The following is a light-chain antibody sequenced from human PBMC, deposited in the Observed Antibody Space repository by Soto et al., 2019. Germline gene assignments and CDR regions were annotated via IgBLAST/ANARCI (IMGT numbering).Light chain of an antibody. J-gene: IGKJ1*01. CDR1: QSVTSNY. V-gene: IGKV3-20*01. CDR2: GAS. Sequence: ETVLTQSPGTLSLSPGERATLFCRASQSVTSNYLAWYQQKPGLAPRLLIYGASSRATGIPDRFSGSGSGTDFTLTISRLEPEDFAVYYCQQHGTSPPSWTFGQGTKVEIK. CDR3: QQHGTSPPSWT.